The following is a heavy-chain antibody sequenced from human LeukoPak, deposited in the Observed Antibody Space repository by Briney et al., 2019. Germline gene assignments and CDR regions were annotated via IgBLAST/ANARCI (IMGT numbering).Heavy chain of an antibody. D-gene: IGHD2-15*01. CDR1: GGSISSYY. V-gene: IGHV4-59*01. J-gene: IGHJ3*02. CDR2: IYYSGST. Sequence: SETLSLTCTVSGGSISSYYWSWIRQPPGKGLEWIGYIYYSGSTNYNPSLKSRVTISVDTSKNQFSPKLSSVTAADTAVYYCASDYCSGGSCYSDYAFDIWGQGTMVTVSS. CDR3: ASDYCSGGSCYSDYAFDI.